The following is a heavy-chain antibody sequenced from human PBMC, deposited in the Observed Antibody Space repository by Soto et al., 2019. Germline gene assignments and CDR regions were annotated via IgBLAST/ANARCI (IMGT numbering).Heavy chain of an antibody. CDR2: ISHDGNIK. V-gene: IGHV3-30*09. D-gene: IGHD3-9*01. J-gene: IGHJ6*02. CDR1: GFTFRSYA. Sequence: GGSLSLSCGASGFTFRSYAMHWVRQAPGKGLEWVATISHDGNIKYYADSVKGRFAISRDNSMNAMFLQMDSLRPEDTARYYCARDYETSSAGYYYYGMDVWGHGTTVPVSS. CDR3: ARDYETSSAGYYYYGMDV.